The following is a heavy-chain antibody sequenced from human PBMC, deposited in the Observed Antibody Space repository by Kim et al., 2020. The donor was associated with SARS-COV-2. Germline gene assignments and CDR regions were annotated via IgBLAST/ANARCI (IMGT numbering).Heavy chain of an antibody. CDR1: GGSISSYY. CDR2: IYYSEST. J-gene: IGHJ6*02. CDR3: ARDDCSSTSCPRYGMDV. D-gene: IGHD2-2*01. Sequence: SETLSLTCTVSGGSISSYYWSWIRQPPGKGLEWIGYIYYSESTNYNPSLKSRVTISVDTSKNQFSLKLSSVTAADTAVYYCARDDCSSTSCPRYGMDVWGQGTTVTVSS. V-gene: IGHV4-59*01.